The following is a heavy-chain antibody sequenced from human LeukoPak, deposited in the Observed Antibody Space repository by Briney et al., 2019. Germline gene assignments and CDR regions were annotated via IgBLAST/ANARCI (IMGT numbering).Heavy chain of an antibody. CDR3: ARAPNGDGEFNADY. CDR2: IWYDGSNK. J-gene: IGHJ4*02. CDR1: EFTFSSYG. Sequence: GGSLRLSCAASEFTFSSYGMHWVRQAPGKGLEWVAVIWYDGSNKYYADSVKGRFTISRDNSKNTLYLQMNSLRAEDTAVYYCARAPNGDGEFNADYWGQGTLVTVSS. D-gene: IGHD3-10*01. V-gene: IGHV3-33*08.